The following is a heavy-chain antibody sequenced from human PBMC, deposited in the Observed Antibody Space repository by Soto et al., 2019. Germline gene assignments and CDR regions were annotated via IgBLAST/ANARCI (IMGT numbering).Heavy chain of an antibody. CDR1: AGSISRSVYY. Sequence: QVQLQESGPGLVKSSQTLSLTCSVSAGSISRSVYYWTWLRQHPGKGLEWIGHIYYARSTYSNPSIGRRLSISLDTSKNQFSLRVSSVTAADTAVYYCARGLKTLYYFDSWGQGTLVSVSS. CDR2: IYYARST. J-gene: IGHJ4*02. CDR3: ARGLKTLYYFDS. V-gene: IGHV4-31*03.